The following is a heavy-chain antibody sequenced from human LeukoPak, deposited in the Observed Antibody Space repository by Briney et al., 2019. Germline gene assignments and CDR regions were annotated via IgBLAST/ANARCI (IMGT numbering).Heavy chain of an antibody. V-gene: IGHV3-48*03. J-gene: IGHJ4*02. CDR3: ARDLFEVVAATRDDY. D-gene: IGHD2-15*01. CDR1: GFTFSSYE. Sequence: QPGGSLRLSCAASGFTFSSYEMNWVRQAPGKGLEWVSYISSSGSTIYYADSVKGRFTISRDNAKNSLYLQMNSLRAEDTAVYYCARDLFEVVAATRDDYWGQGTLVTVPS. CDR2: ISSSGSTI.